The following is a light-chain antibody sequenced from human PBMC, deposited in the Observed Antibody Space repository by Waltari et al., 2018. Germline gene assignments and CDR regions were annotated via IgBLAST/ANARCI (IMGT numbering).Light chain of an antibody. V-gene: IGLV3-1*01. J-gene: IGLJ3*02. CDR3: QAWDSSTVV. CDR1: ELGDKY. Sequence: SYELTQPPSVSVSPGQTASITCSATELGDKYRCWYQQKPGQSPILVIYQDTKRPSGIPARVSGSNSGNTATLTIGGTQTMDEADYYCQAWDSSTVVFGGGTKLTVL. CDR2: QDT.